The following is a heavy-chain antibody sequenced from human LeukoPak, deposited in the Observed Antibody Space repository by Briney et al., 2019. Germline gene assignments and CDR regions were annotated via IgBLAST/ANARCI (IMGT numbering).Heavy chain of an antibody. V-gene: IGHV4-59*01. D-gene: IGHD5-18*01. CDR2: IYYSGST. J-gene: IGHJ4*02. CDR3: ARYRYAGYSYGLDY. CDR1: GGSISSYY. Sequence: SETLSLTCTVSGGSISSYYWSWIRQPPGKGLEWIGYIYYSGSTNYNPSLKSRVTISVDTSKNQFSLKLSSVTAADTAVYYCARYRYAGYSYGLDYWGQGTLVTVSS.